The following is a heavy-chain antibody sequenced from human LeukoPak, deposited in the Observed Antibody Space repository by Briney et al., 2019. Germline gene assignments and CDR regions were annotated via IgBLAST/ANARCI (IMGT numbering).Heavy chain of an antibody. CDR3: ARLHYGDPTSWFDP. J-gene: IGHJ5*02. Sequence: PSETLSLTCTVSGGSINSYYWSWIRQPPGKGLEWIGYMYNSGLTNYNPSLKSRVTISVDTSKNQFSLKLSSVTAAVTAVYYCARLHYGDPTSWFDPWGQGTLVTVSS. V-gene: IGHV4-59*08. CDR2: MYNSGLT. CDR1: GGSINSYY. D-gene: IGHD2-21*02.